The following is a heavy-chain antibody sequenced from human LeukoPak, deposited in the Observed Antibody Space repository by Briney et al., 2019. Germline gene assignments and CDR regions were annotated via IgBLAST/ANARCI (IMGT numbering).Heavy chain of an antibody. Sequence: AGGSLRLSCVPSGITFSNSALSWVRQAPGKGLEWVSTITKSGDQTHYADSVRGLFTISRDIFKNTLDLQMNSLRAEDTAVYYCARRGHGYGSPFDYWGQGTLGTVSS. CDR3: ARRGHGYGSPFDY. CDR1: GITFSNSA. CDR2: ITKSGDQT. J-gene: IGHJ4*02. V-gene: IGHV3-23*01. D-gene: IGHD5-18*01.